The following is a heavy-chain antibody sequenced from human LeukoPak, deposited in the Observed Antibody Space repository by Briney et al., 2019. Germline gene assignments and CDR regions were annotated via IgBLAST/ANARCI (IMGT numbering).Heavy chain of an antibody. Sequence: SETLSLTCAVYGGSFSGYYWSWIRQPPGKGLEWIGEINHSGSTNYNPSLKSRVTISVDTSKNQFSLKLSSVTAADTAVYYCAIYGSGSYGGSSFDYWGQGTLVTVSS. J-gene: IGHJ4*02. CDR2: INHSGST. V-gene: IGHV4-34*01. CDR3: AIYGSGSYGGSSFDY. D-gene: IGHD3-10*01. CDR1: GGSFSGYY.